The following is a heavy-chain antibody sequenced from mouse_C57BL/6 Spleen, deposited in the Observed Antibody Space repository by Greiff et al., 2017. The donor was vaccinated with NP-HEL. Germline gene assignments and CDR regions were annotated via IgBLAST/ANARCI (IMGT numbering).Heavy chain of an antibody. CDR3: ARVDYDYDLAWFAY. D-gene: IGHD2-4*01. V-gene: IGHV1-55*01. Sequence: QVQLQQSGAELVKPGASVKMSCKASGYTFTSYWITWVKQRPGQGLEWIGDIYPGSGSTNYNEKFKSKATLTVDTSSSTAYMQLSSLTSADSAVYYGARVDYDYDLAWFAYGGQGTRVTVAA. CDR2: IYPGSGST. J-gene: IGHJ3*01. CDR1: GYTFTSYW.